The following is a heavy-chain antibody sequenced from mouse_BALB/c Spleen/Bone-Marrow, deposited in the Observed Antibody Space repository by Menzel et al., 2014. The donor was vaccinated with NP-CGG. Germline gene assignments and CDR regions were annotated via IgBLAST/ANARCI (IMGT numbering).Heavy chain of an antibody. V-gene: IGHV5-6-3*01. CDR2: INVNGDTT. CDR3: ARGYDYSSWFAY. J-gene: IGHJ3*01. Sequence: EVHLVESGGGLVQPGGSLKLSCAASGFTFSSYGMSWVRQTPDKRLEMIATINVNGDTTYHPDSVKGRFTISRDNVKNTLYLQMSSLKSEDTAMYYCARGYDYSSWFAYRGQGTLVTVSA. D-gene: IGHD2-4*01. CDR1: GFTFSSYG.